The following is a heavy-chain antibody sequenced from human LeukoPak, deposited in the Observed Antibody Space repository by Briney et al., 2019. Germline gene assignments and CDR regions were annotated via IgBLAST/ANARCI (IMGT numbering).Heavy chain of an antibody. CDR3: ARAGIVVVTAIQRWYNWFDP. V-gene: IGHV1-69*13. J-gene: IGHJ5*02. D-gene: IGHD2-21*02. CDR1: GYTFTNYY. CDR2: IIPIFGTA. Sequence: ASVKVSCKASGYTFTNYYIHWVRQAPGQGLEWMGGIIPIFGTANYAQKFQGRVTITADESTSTAYMELSSLRSEDTAVYYCARAGIVVVTAIQRWYNWFDPWGQGTLVTVSS.